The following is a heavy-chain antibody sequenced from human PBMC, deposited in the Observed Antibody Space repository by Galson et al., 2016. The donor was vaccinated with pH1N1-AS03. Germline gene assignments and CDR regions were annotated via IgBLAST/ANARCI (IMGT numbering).Heavy chain of an antibody. CDR1: GFTFSRHA. CDR3: ARDHSNYGDFSFDY. D-gene: IGHD4-17*01. J-gene: IGHJ4*02. Sequence: SLRLSCAASGFTFSRHAMNWVRQAPGKGLEWVSSISTSSSYIYYADSVKGRVTISRDNARNSLYLQLNSLRVEDTAVYYCARDHSNYGDFSFDYWGQGVLVTVSS. CDR2: ISTSSSYI. V-gene: IGHV3-21*01.